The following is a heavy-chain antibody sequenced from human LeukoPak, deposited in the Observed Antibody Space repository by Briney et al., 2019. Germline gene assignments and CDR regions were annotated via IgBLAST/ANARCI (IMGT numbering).Heavy chain of an antibody. J-gene: IGHJ3*02. D-gene: IGHD3-10*01. V-gene: IGHV4-59*12. Sequence: SETLSLTCTVSGGSISSYYWSWIRQPPGKGLEWIGYIYSSGSTNYNPSLKSRVTISVDTSKNQFSLKLSSVTAADTAVYYCAKLFRSLYYYGSGSYYGDAFDIWGQGTMVTVSS. CDR2: IYSSGST. CDR3: AKLFRSLYYYGSGSYYGDAFDI. CDR1: GGSISSYY.